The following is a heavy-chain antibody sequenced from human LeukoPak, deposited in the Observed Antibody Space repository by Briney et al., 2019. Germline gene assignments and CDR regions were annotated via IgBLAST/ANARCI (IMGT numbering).Heavy chain of an antibody. D-gene: IGHD5-18*01. CDR2: IYYSGST. CDR3: AREGSGYSYGIDY. CDR1: GGSISSGDYY. J-gene: IGHJ4*02. V-gene: IGHV4-30-4*08. Sequence: SQTLSLTCTVSGGSISSGDYYWSWIRQPPGTGLEWIGYIYYSGSTYYNPSLKGRVTISVDTSKNQFSLKLSSVTAADTAVYYCAREGSGYSYGIDYWGQGTLVTVSS.